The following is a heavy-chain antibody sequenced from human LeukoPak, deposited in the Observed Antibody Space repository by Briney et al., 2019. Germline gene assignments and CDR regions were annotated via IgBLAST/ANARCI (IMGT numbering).Heavy chain of an antibody. D-gene: IGHD3-10*01. V-gene: IGHV3-7*01. CDR3: GRGHYGLDV. CDR2: IRNDGAEI. CDR1: GFTFSSYA. J-gene: IGHJ6*02. Sequence: GGSLRLSCAASGFTFSSYAMSWVRQAPGKGLQWVAYIRNDGAEIYYVDSVKGRFTISRDNVRTSLYLQMDNLRVDDTAVYYCGRGHYGLDVWGQGTTVIVSS.